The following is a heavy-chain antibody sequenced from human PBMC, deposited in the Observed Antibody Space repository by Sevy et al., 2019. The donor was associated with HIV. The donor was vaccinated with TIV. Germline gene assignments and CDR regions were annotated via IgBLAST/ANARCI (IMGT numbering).Heavy chain of an antibody. Sequence: GGSLRLSCGASGFSISTHALNWVRQAPGRGLEWISGISATDGSTHYADSVKGRFTISRDNSKNTVHLQMNSLRAEDTALYYCAAGDTAFLADLDFWGQGTLVTVSS. CDR1: GFSISTHA. CDR3: AAGDTAFLADLDF. V-gene: IGHV3-23*01. CDR2: ISATDGST. J-gene: IGHJ4*02. D-gene: IGHD5-18*01.